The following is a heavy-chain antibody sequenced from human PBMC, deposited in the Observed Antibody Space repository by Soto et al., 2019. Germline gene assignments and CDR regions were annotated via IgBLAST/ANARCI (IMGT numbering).Heavy chain of an antibody. CDR3: ARVVLYCTNGVCYREEGSFDI. V-gene: IGHV4-34*01. CDR1: GGPSSPYY. D-gene: IGHD2-8*01. J-gene: IGHJ3*02. Sequence: SETLSLPCAVYGGPSSPYYWSWFRQPLGKGLEWIGEINHSGSTNYNPSLKSRVTISVDTSKNQFSLKLSSVTAADTAVYYCARVVLYCTNGVCYREEGSFDIWGQGTMVTISS. CDR2: INHSGST.